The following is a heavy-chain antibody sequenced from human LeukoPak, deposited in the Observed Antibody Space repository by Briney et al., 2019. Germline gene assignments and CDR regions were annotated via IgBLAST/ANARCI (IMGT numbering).Heavy chain of an antibody. CDR3: ARAWATYYYYMDV. J-gene: IGHJ6*03. Sequence: SETLSLTCTVSGGSFSSYYRSWIRQPPGKGLEWIGYIYYSGSTNYNPSLKSRVTISVDTSKNQFSLKLSSVTAADPAVYYCARAWATYYYYMDVWGKGTTVTVSS. V-gene: IGHV4-59*08. CDR1: GGSFSSYY. CDR2: IYYSGST. D-gene: IGHD5-12*01.